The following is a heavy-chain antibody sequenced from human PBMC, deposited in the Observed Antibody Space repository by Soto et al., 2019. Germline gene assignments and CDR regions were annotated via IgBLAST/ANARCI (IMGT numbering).Heavy chain of an antibody. CDR2: IYYSGST. CDR1: GGSISSGGYY. CDR3: AGGRLGYYYGMDV. D-gene: IGHD3-16*01. Sequence: QVQLQESGPGLVKPSQTLSLTCTVSGGSISSGGYYWSWIRQHPGKGLEWIGYIYYSGSTYYNPSLRSRVTISVDTSKNQFSLKLSSVTAADTAVYYCAGGRLGYYYGMDVWGQGTTVTVSS. V-gene: IGHV4-31*03. J-gene: IGHJ6*02.